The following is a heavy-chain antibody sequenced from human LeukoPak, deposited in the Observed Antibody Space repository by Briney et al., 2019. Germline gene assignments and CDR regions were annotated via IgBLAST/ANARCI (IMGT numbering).Heavy chain of an antibody. CDR2: IYSGGST. CDR3: ARDGVAVAGTRNPYYYYYMDV. CDR1: GFTVSSNY. V-gene: IGHV3-66*02. D-gene: IGHD6-19*01. Sequence: GGSLRLSCAASGFTVSSNYMSWVRQAPGKGLEWVSVIYSGGSTYYADSVKGRFTISRDNSKNTLYLQMNSLRAEDTAAYYCARDGVAVAGTRNPYYYYYMDVWGKGTTVTVSS. J-gene: IGHJ6*03.